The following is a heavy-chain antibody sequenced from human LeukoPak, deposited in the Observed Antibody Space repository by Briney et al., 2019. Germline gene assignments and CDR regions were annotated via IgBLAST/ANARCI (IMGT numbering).Heavy chain of an antibody. CDR1: GFTFEDHG. D-gene: IGHD6-13*01. Sequence: PGGSLRLSCAASGFTFEDHGMSWVRQAPGKGLEWVSGINWSGDTTGFADSVQGRFTISRDNAKNSLYLQMSSLRAEDTALYYCARDASSWYGHAFDIWGQGTMVTVSS. V-gene: IGHV3-20*04. CDR3: ARDASSWYGHAFDI. CDR2: INWSGDTT. J-gene: IGHJ3*02.